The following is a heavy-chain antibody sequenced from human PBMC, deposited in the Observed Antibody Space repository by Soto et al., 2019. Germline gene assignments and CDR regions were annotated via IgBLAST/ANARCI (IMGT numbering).Heavy chain of an antibody. CDR3: AKDVSTLGSGWFDP. J-gene: IGHJ5*01. V-gene: IGHV3-23*01. CDR2: ISGSGTST. D-gene: IGHD3-10*01. Sequence: PGRSHRLGCAASGLTFSSCAMSWVRQAPGKGLEWVSAISGSGTSTYYADSVKGRFTISRDNSKSTLYLQMNSLRAEDTAIYYCAKDVSTLGSGWFDPWGQGTLVTAPQ. CDR1: GLTFSSCA.